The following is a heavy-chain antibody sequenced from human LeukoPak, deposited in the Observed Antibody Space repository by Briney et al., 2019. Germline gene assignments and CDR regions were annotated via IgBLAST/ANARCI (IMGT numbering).Heavy chain of an antibody. D-gene: IGHD2-21*02. Sequence: SETLSLTCTVSGGSISSGSYYWSWIRQPAGKGLEWIGRIYTSGSTNYNPSLKSRATISVDTSKNQFSLKLSSVTAADTAVYYCARWNCGGDCYHDGFDIWGQGTMVTVSS. CDR3: ARWNCGGDCYHDGFDI. J-gene: IGHJ3*02. V-gene: IGHV4-61*02. CDR2: IYTSGST. CDR1: GGSISSGSYY.